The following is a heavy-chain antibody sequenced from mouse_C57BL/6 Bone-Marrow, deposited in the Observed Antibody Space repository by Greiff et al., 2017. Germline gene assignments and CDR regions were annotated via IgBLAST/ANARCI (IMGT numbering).Heavy chain of an antibody. CDR3: ARYYYGSSWYFDV. J-gene: IGHJ1*03. CDR2: ISSGSSTI. CDR1: GFTFSDYG. V-gene: IGHV5-17*01. Sequence: EVKLQESGGGLVKPGGSLKLSCAASGFTFSDYGMHWVRQAPEKGLEWVAYISSGSSTIYYADTVKGRFTISRDNAKNTLFLQMTSLRSEDTAMYYCARYYYGSSWYFDVWGTGTTVTVSS. D-gene: IGHD1-1*01.